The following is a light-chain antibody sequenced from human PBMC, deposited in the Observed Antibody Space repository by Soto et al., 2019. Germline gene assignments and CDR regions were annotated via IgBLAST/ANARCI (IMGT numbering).Light chain of an antibody. CDR3: ASWDDSLSGWV. J-gene: IGLJ3*02. V-gene: IGLV1-47*01. Sequence: QSVLTQSPSASGTPGQRVTISCSGSSCNIGNNYLYWYQQHPGTAPKLLIYRNNQRPSGVPDRFSGAKSGTSASLAISGRRSDDEADDFCASWDDSLSGWVFGGGTKLTVL. CDR1: SCNIGNNY. CDR2: RNN.